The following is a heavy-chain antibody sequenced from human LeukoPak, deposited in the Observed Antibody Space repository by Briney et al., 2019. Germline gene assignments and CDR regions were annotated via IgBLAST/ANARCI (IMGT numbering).Heavy chain of an antibody. Sequence: PSETLSLTCAVSGYSISSGYYWGWIRQPPGKGLEWIGEINHSGSTNYNPSLKSRVTISVDTSKNQFSLKLSSVTAADTAVYYCARGHVVVVVAATRRNWFDPWGQGTLVTVSS. V-gene: IGHV4-38-2*01. D-gene: IGHD2-15*01. CDR3: ARGHVVVVVAATRRNWFDP. J-gene: IGHJ5*02. CDR2: INHSGST. CDR1: GYSISSGYY.